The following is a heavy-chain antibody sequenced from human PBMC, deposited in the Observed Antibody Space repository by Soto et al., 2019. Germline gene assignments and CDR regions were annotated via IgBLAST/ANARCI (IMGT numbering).Heavy chain of an antibody. V-gene: IGHV6-1*01. D-gene: IGHD3-3*01. Sequence: SQTLSLTCAISGDSVSSNSAALNWIRQSPSRGLEWLGRTYYRSKWYNDYAVSVKSRITIHPDTSTNQLSLQLNSLTPEDPAVYSCTHAYYDCWSGYSSSALYGMDVWGQGTTVTVSS. CDR2: TYYRSKWYN. J-gene: IGHJ6*02. CDR1: GDSVSSNSAA. CDR3: THAYYDCWSGYSSSALYGMDV.